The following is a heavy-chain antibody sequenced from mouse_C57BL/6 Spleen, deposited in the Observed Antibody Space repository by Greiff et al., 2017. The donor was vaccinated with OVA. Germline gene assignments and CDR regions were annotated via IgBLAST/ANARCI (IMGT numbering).Heavy chain of an antibody. V-gene: IGHV1-59*01. D-gene: IGHD1-1*01. CDR3: ARRGDYYGSSYWYFDG. CDR2: IDPSDSYT. J-gene: IGHJ1*03. CDR1: GYTFTSYW. Sequence: QVQLKQPGAELVRPGTSVKLSCKASGYTFTSYWMHWVKQRPGQGLEWIGVIDPSDSYTNYNQKFKDKATLTVDTSSSTAYFKLSSLTYEDSAVYYGARRGDYYGSSYWYFDGWGTGTPVTGSS.